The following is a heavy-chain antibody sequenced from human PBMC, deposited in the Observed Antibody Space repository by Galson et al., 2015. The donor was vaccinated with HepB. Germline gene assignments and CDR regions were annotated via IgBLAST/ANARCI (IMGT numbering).Heavy chain of an antibody. CDR1: GFTFSSYS. D-gene: IGHD6-13*01. V-gene: IGHV3-21*01. J-gene: IGHJ6*02. CDR3: ARDAYSSSWYWADYYYYGMDV. Sequence: SLRLSCAASGFTFSSYSMNWVRQAPGKGLEWVSSISSSSSYIYYADSVKGRFTISRDNAKNSLYLQMNSLRAEDTAVYYCARDAYSSSWYWADYYYYGMDVWGQGTTVTVSS. CDR2: ISSSSSYI.